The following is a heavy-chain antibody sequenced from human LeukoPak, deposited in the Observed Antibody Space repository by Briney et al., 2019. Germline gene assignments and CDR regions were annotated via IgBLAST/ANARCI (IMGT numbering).Heavy chain of an antibody. D-gene: IGHD1-14*01. CDR3: AGAGLRLGQPGWFDP. V-gene: IGHV4-39*07. Sequence: SETLSLTCTVSGGSISGSSHYWDWIRQPPGKGLEWIGSIYYSGSTYYNPSLKSRVTISVDTSKNQFSLKLTSVTAADTAVYYCAGAGLRLGQPGWFDPWGQGTLVTVSS. J-gene: IGHJ5*02. CDR2: IYYSGST. CDR1: GGSISGSSHY.